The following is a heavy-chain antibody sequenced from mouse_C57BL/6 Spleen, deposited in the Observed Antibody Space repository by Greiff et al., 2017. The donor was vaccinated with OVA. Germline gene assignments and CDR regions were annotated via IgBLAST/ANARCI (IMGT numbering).Heavy chain of an antibody. CDR2: IDPSDSYT. V-gene: IGHV1-69*01. Sequence: VQLQQPGAELVMPGASVKLSCKASGYTFTSYWMHWVKQRPGQGLAWIGEIDPSDSYTNYNQKFKGKSTLTVDKSSSTAYMQLSSLTSEDSAVYYCATTTADEDYAMDYWGQGTSVTVSS. CDR3: ATTTADEDYAMDY. D-gene: IGHD2-12*01. CDR1: GYTFTSYW. J-gene: IGHJ4*01.